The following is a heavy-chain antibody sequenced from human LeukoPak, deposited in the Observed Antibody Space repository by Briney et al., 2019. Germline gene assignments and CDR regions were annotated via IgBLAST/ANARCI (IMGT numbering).Heavy chain of an antibody. D-gene: IGHD2-21*01. CDR3: AXXXXXXPRGLDS. CDR1: GYTFTGYY. CDR2: INPNSGGT. J-gene: IGHJ5*01. V-gene: IGHV1-2*02. Sequence: GASVKVSCKASGYTFTGYYMHWVRQAPGQGLEWMGWINPNSGGTNYAQKFQGRVTMTRDTSISTAYMELRRLRSDDTAIYYCAXXXXXXPRGLDSWGQGTLVTVSS.